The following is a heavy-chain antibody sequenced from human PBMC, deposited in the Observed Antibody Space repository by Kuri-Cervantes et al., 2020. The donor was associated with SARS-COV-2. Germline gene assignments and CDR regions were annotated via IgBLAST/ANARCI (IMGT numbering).Heavy chain of an antibody. V-gene: IGHV5-51*01. Sequence: GESLKISCKGSGYTFSSHWIVWVRQKPGKGLEWMGVIYPSDSDTKYSPSFQGQVTISADKSISTAYLQWSSLKASDTAMYYCASYIAAAGTDAFDIWGQGTMVTVSS. D-gene: IGHD6-13*01. CDR2: IYPSDSDT. CDR1: GYTFSSHW. CDR3: ASYIAAAGTDAFDI. J-gene: IGHJ3*02.